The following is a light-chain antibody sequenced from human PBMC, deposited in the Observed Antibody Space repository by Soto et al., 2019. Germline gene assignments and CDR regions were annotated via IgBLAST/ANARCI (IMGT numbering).Light chain of an antibody. J-gene: IGKJ1*01. Sequence: TQSAAILSLSPGERATLSCRASQSVYSNLAWYQQKPGQAPRLRIYGASNRATGIPDRLSGSGSGTDFTLTISRMEPEDFAVYYCQQYGSSGTFGQGTKVDIK. V-gene: IGKV3-20*01. CDR2: GAS. CDR3: QQYGSSGT. CDR1: QSVYSN.